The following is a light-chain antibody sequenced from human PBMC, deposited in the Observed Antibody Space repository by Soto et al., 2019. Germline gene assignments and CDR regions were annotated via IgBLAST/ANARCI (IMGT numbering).Light chain of an antibody. CDR2: DAS. CDR3: QQGSNWPLT. V-gene: IGKV3-11*01. Sequence: EIVLTQSPATLSLSPGGRATLSCRATQSISSYLAWYQLKPGQAPRLLIYDASSRATGLPARFSGSGSGTDFTLTISSLEPEDFAVYYCQQGSNWPLTFGGGTKVEIK. J-gene: IGKJ4*01. CDR1: QSISSY.